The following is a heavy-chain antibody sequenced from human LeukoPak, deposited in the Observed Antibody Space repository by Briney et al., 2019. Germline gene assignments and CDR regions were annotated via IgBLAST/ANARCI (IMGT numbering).Heavy chain of an antibody. J-gene: IGHJ4*02. D-gene: IGHD1-1*01. Sequence: GGSLRLSCVASGFTFSSNAMSWVRQAPGKGLEWVSTIGTSGDTYYTDSVNGRFTISRDNPMNTLYLQMSSLRAEDTALYYCTKNVPGKAFDFWGQGTLVTVSS. CDR1: GFTFSSNA. CDR2: IGTSGDT. V-gene: IGHV3-23*01. CDR3: TKNVPGKAFDF.